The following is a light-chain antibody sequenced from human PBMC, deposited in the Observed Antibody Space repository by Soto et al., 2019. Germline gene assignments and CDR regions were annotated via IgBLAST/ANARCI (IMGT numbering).Light chain of an antibody. J-gene: IGLJ2*01. Sequence: QAVVTQPPSVSGAPGQRVTISCTGSSSNIGAGYDVHWYQQLPGTAPKLLIHGNSNRPSGFPDRFSGSKSGTSASLAITGLQAEDEADYYCQSYDSSLSGVVFGGGTKLTVL. CDR3: QSYDSSLSGVV. CDR2: GNS. CDR1: SSNIGAGYD. V-gene: IGLV1-40*01.